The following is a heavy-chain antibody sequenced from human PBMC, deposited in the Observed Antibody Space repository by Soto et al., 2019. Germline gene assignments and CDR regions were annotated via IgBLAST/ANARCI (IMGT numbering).Heavy chain of an antibody. V-gene: IGHV3-23*01. CDR1: GFTFTNYA. J-gene: IGHJ3*01. CDR3: AKKGLGSLATYCNYGGCPYAFDP. Sequence: EVQLLESGGGLVQPGGSLRLSCAASGFTFTNYAMSWVRQAPGKGLEWVSTVSGGGDGTYYADSVKGRFSTSRDNSRNTVYPQMNSLRAGDTAVYYWAKKGLGSLATYCNYGGCPYAFDPWGQGTIVTVSS. CDR2: VSGGGDGT. D-gene: IGHD2-8*01.